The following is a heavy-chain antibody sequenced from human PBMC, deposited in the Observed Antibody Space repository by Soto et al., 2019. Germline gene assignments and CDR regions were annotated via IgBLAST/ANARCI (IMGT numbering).Heavy chain of an antibody. D-gene: IGHD2-15*01. CDR1: GFTFSSHA. CDR3: ARALSWYLH. V-gene: IGHV3-23*01. Sequence: EVQLLESGGGLVQPGGALRLSCAASGFTFSSHAMSWVRQAPGKGLEWISSISAGSEGAYYADSVKGRFTISRDNSNNTLYLQMTSLIPAHTAVYYCARALSWYLHWGQGTLVTVSS. CDR2: ISAGSEGA. J-gene: IGHJ4*02.